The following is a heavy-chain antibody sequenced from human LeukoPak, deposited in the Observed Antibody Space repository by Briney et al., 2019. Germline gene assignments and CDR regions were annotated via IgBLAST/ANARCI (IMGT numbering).Heavy chain of an antibody. Sequence: GGSLRLSCVASGCTFSSYWMHWVRQAPGKGLEWVSRINGDGRSTSYADSVKGRFTISRDNAKNTLYLQMNSLRAEDTAVYYCARDQLYCSGGYCYFDSWGQGTLVTVSS. CDR2: INGDGRST. CDR1: GCTFSSYW. J-gene: IGHJ4*02. D-gene: IGHD2-15*01. CDR3: ARDQLYCSGGYCYFDS. V-gene: IGHV3-74*01.